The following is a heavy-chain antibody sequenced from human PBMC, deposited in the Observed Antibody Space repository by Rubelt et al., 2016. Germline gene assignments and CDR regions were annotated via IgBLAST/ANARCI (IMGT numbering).Heavy chain of an antibody. D-gene: IGHD1-26*01. Sequence: GLEWIGYIYYSGSTNYNPSLKSRVTISVDTSKNQFSLKLSSVTAADTAVYYCARDVPIGYSGSHYGDNWFDPWGQGILVTVSS. CDR3: ARDVPIGYSGSHYGDNWFDP. J-gene: IGHJ5*02. V-gene: IGHV4-59*12. CDR2: IYYSGST.